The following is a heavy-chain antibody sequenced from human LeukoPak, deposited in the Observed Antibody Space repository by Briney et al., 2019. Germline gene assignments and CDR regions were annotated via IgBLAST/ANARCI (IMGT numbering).Heavy chain of an antibody. V-gene: IGHV3-30*04. J-gene: IGHJ4*02. Sequence: GRSLRLSCAVSGFTLNTYAMHWVRQAPGKGLEWVAIISYDGSQKYYADSLKGRFTISRDNSRNTLYLQMISLRDDDTGMYYCARDTDEWYNSPGDYWGQGTLVTVSS. D-gene: IGHD1-1*01. CDR1: GFTLNTYA. CDR2: ISYDGSQK. CDR3: ARDTDEWYNSPGDY.